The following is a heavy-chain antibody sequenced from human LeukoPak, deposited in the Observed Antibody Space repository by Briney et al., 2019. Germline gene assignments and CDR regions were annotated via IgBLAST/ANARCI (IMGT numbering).Heavy chain of an antibody. CDR1: EFTFSGYW. V-gene: IGHV3-7*01. Sequence: GGSRRLSCAASEFTFSGYWMNGVRQAPGKGPGWVANINQDGSEKRYVDSVKGRFTISRDNAKNSLFLQMNSLRVEDTAVFYCARDSFVGAADYWGQGNLVTVSS. D-gene: IGHD6-13*01. CDR3: ARDSFVGAADY. CDR2: INQDGSEK. J-gene: IGHJ4*02.